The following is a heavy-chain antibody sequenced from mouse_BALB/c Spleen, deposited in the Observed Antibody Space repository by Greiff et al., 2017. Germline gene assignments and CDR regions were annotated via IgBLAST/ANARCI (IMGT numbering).Heavy chain of an antibody. V-gene: IGHV1S135*01. J-gene: IGHJ2*01. CDR1: GYSFTGYN. D-gene: IGHD2-2*01. CDR3: AREGYDGFDY. CDR2: IDPYNGGT. Sequence: EVQLQQSGPELGKPGASVKISCKASGYSFTGYNMYWVKQSHRKSLEWIGYIDPYNGGTSYNQKSKGKATLTVDKSSSTAYMHLNSLTSEDSAIYYCAREGYDGFDYWGQGTTLTVSS.